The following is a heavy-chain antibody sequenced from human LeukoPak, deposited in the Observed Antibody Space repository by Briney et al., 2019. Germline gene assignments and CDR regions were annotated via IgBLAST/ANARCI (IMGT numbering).Heavy chain of an antibody. CDR3: ARALVDGYKELGY. J-gene: IGHJ4*02. CDR2: ISAYNGNT. V-gene: IGHV1-18*01. D-gene: IGHD5-24*01. CDR1: GYTFTTYG. Sequence: ASVKVSCKASGYTFTTYGITWVRQAPGQGLEWMGWISAYNGNTNYAQKLQGRVTMTTDTSTSTAYMELRSLRSDDAAVYYCARALVDGYKELGYWGQGTLVTVSS.